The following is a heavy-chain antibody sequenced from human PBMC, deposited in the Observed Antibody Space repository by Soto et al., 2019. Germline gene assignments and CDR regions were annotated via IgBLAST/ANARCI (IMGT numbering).Heavy chain of an antibody. CDR3: ARESSDWSAVDY. V-gene: IGHV3-13*05. D-gene: IGHD6-19*01. Sequence: EVQLVESGGGLVQPGGSLRLSCAASGFTFSRYDMHWVRQGTGKGLEWVSGIDTTGAPYYSGSVKGRFTISRVNAKNSLFLEMDSLRPGDTAVYYCARESSDWSAVDYWGQGTLVTVSS. CDR1: GFTFSRYD. CDR2: IDTTGAP. J-gene: IGHJ4*02.